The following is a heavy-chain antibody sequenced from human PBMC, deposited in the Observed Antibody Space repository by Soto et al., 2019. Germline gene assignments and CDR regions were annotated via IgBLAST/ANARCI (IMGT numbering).Heavy chain of an antibody. Sequence: PGASVKVSRKASGYTFTGYYMHWVRQAPGQGLEWMGWINPNSGGTNYAQKFQGWVTMTRDTSISTAYMELSRLRSDDTAVYYCARFGYVGSYAFDIWGQGTMVTVSS. CDR3: ARFGYVGSYAFDI. D-gene: IGHD5-12*01. CDR2: INPNSGGT. CDR1: GYTFTGYY. V-gene: IGHV1-2*04. J-gene: IGHJ3*02.